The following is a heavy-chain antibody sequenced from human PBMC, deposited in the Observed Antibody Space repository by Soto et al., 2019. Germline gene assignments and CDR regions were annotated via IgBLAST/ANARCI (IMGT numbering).Heavy chain of an antibody. V-gene: IGHV1-3*01. CDR2: INAGNGNT. CDR3: SKFKYSTSVRYLQP. D-gene: IGHD6-6*01. CDR1: ANTSTTYA. J-gene: IGHJ1*01. Sequence: APVKVSCKAPANTSTTYAKHSVRHAPGQRLEWMGWINAGNGNTKYSQKFPGQVTISADKSISTAYLQWTSLKASDTDIYYCSKFKYSTSVRYLQPWGQGTPVTVSS.